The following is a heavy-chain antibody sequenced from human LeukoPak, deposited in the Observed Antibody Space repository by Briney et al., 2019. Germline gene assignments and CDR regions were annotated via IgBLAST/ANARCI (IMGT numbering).Heavy chain of an antibody. D-gene: IGHD4-17*01. CDR2: ISSSSSYI. J-gene: IGHJ4*02. CDR1: GFTFSSYS. CDR3: ARALYGDEYIDY. V-gene: IGHV3-21*04. Sequence: PGGSLRLSCAASGFTFSSYSMNWVRQAPGKGLEWVSSISSSSSYIYYADSVKGRFTISRDNSKNTLYLQMNSLRAEDTAVYYCARALYGDEYIDYWGQGTLVTVSS.